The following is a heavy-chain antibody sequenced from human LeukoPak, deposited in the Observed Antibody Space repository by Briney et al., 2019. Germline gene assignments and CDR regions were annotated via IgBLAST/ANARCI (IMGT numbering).Heavy chain of an antibody. D-gene: IGHD6-19*01. J-gene: IGHJ4*02. CDR2: INPNSGGT. CDR3: ARLMKAVAGTLTPFDY. CDR1: GGTFSSYA. V-gene: IGHV1-2*02. Sequence: ASVKVSCKASGGTFSSYAISWVRQAPGQGLEWMGWINPNSGGTNYAQKFQGRVTMTRDTSISTAYMELSRLRSDDTAVYYCARLMKAVAGTLTPFDYWGQGTLVTVSS.